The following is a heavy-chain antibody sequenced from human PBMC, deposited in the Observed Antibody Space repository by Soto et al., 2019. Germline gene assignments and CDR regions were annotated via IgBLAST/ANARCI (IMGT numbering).Heavy chain of an antibody. Sequence: GSLRLSCAASGFTFSSYSMNWVRQAPGKGLEWVSSISSSSSYIYYADSVKGRFTISRDNAKNSLYLQMNSLRAEDTAVYYCARGGSYYDFWMSYGMDVWGQGTTVTVSS. J-gene: IGHJ6*02. V-gene: IGHV3-21*01. D-gene: IGHD3-3*01. CDR1: GFTFSSYS. CDR2: ISSSSSYI. CDR3: ARGGSYYDFWMSYGMDV.